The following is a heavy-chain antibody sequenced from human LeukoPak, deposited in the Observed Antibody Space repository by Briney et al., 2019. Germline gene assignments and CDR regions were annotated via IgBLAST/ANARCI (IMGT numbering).Heavy chain of an antibody. Sequence: ASVKVSCKASGYTFTSYAMHWVRQAPGQRLEWMGWINAGNGNTKYSQKFQGRVTITRDTSASTAYMELSSLRSEDTAVYYCARGFSVVVAATLGYWGQGTLVTVSS. CDR1: GYTFTSYA. V-gene: IGHV1-3*01. D-gene: IGHD2-15*01. J-gene: IGHJ4*02. CDR2: INAGNGNT. CDR3: ARGFSVVVAATLGY.